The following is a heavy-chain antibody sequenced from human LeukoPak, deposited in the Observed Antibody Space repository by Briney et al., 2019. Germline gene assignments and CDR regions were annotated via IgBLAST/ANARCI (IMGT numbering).Heavy chain of an antibody. CDR1: GGSISSGAYY. D-gene: IGHD4-17*01. CDR2: IYYSGRT. CDR3: ARGHGYGDYFNY. Sequence: PSETLSLTCTVSGGSISSGAYYWSWIRQPPGKGLEWIGYIYYSGRTYYKPSLRSRVTISVDTSKNQFSLKLSSVTAADTAVYYCARGHGYGDYFNYWGQGTLVTVSS. V-gene: IGHV4-30-4*01. J-gene: IGHJ4*02.